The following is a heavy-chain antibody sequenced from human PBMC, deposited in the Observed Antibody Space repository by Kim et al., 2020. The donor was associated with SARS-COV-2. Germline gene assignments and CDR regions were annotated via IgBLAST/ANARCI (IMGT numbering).Heavy chain of an antibody. D-gene: IGHD6-13*01. V-gene: IGHV3-48*03. CDR2: ISSSRSTI. CDR3: ARDLGSAAGLS. CDR1: GFTFSSYE. Sequence: GGSLRLSCAASGFTFSSYEMNWVRQAPGKGLEWVSYISSSRSTIYYAYAVTGRFTISRENAKNSLYLQMNSLRAQDTAVYYCARDLGSAAGLSWGQGTLVTVSS. J-gene: IGHJ5*02.